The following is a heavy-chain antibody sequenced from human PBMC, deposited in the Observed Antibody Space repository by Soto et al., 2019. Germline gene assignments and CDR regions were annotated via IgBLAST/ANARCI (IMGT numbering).Heavy chain of an antibody. Sequence: ASVKVSCKASGYTFTSYAMHWVRQAPGQRLEWMGWINAGNGNTKYAQKFQGRVTMTRNTSVSTAYMELSSLRSEDTAVYYCARSTNDYGDRHWGQGTLVTVSS. CDR2: INAGNGNT. V-gene: IGHV1-3*01. J-gene: IGHJ4*02. CDR1: GYTFTSYA. D-gene: IGHD4-17*01. CDR3: ARSTNDYGDRH.